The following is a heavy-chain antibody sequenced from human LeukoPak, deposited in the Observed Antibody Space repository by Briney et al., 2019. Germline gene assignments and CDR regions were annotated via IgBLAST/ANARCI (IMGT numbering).Heavy chain of an antibody. V-gene: IGHV3-30*03. CDR1: GFTFSSYG. CDR3: VFEGRADAFNI. J-gene: IGHJ3*02. CDR2: ISYDGSNK. Sequence: GGSLRLSCAASGFTFSSYGMHWVRQAPGKGLEWVAVISYDGSNKYYADSVKGRFTISRDNSKNTLYLQMNSLRAEDTAVYYCVFEGRADAFNIWGQGTMATVSS. D-gene: IGHD3-10*01.